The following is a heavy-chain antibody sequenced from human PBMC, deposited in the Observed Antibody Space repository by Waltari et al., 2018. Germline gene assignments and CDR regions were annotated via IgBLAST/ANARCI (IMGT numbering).Heavy chain of an antibody. D-gene: IGHD6-13*01. CDR2: INHSGST. CDR1: GGSFSGYY. J-gene: IGHJ4*02. V-gene: IGHV4-34*01. Sequence: QVQLQQWGAGLLKPSETLSLTCAVYGGSFSGYYWSWIRQPPGKGLEWIGEINHSGSTNYNPSLKSRVTISVDTSKNQFSLKLSSVTAADTAVYYCARALSIAAANYWGQGTLVTVSS. CDR3: ARALSIAAANY.